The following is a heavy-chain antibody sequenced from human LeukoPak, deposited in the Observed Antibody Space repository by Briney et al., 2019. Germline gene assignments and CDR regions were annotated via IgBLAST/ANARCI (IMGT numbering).Heavy chain of an antibody. J-gene: IGHJ6*03. CDR1: GDTLTVYS. CDR2: INLHVGAP. Sequence: ASLKVSCKASGDTLTVYSMRWVRQAPGQRLEWIGRINLHVGAPTSAPKFQGRFTITRDTSSSTAYLELSMLRSGDTAVYSVARAKYSLGPYYYHYSYIWGKGETVSVS. V-gene: IGHV1-2*06. CDR3: ARAKYSLGPYYYHYSYI. D-gene: IGHD5-18*01.